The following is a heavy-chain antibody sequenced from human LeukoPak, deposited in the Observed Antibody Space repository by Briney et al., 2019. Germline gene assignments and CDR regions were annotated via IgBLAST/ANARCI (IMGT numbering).Heavy chain of an antibody. Sequence: PSETLSLTCAVYGGSFSDYYGSGIPQPPGKGLEGIGKINHSGSTNYNPSLKSRVTISVDTSKSQFSLKLSSVTAADTAVYYCARGRSSSWSRGEFQHWGQGTLVTVYS. CDR1: GGSFSDYY. CDR2: INHSGST. V-gene: IGHV4-34*01. CDR3: ARGRSSSWSRGEFQH. J-gene: IGHJ1*01. D-gene: IGHD6-13*01.